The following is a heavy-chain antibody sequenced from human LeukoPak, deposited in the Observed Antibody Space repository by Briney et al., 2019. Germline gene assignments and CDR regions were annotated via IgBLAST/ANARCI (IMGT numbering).Heavy chain of an antibody. D-gene: IGHD2-21*02. CDR3: ARSREQKHIVVVTAEYAFDI. Sequence: NPSETLSLTCTVSGGSISSYYWSWIRQPPGKGLEWIGYNYYSGSTNYNPSLKSRVTISVDTSKNQFSLKLSSVTAADTAVYYCARSREQKHIVVVTAEYAFDIWGQGTMVTVSS. J-gene: IGHJ3*02. CDR2: NYYSGST. CDR1: GGSISSYY. V-gene: IGHV4-59*08.